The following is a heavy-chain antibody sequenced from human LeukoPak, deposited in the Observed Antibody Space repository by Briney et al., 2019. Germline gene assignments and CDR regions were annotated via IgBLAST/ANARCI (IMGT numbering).Heavy chain of an antibody. Sequence: PSETLSLTCTVSGGSISTYHWSWIRQPPGKGLEWVGYVYDSENTNYNPSLKSRLTMSVDTSKNQFSLKLSSLTAADTAVYYCARAKYSSSSDFDYWGQGTLVTVSS. CDR2: VYDSENT. J-gene: IGHJ4*02. CDR3: ARAKYSSSSDFDY. D-gene: IGHD6-6*01. CDR1: GGSISTYH. V-gene: IGHV4-59*01.